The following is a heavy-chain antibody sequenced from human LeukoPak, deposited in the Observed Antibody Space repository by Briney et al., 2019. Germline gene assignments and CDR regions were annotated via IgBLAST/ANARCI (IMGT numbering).Heavy chain of an antibody. CDR1: GFTFSSYD. CDR2: ISGSGGST. D-gene: IGHD3-22*01. Sequence: PGGSLRLSCAASGFTFSSYDMSWVRQAPGKGLEWVSAISGSGGSTYYADSVKGRFTISRDNSKNTLYLQMNSLRAEDTAVYYCAKSMIVVVINDYFDYWGQGTLVTVSS. J-gene: IGHJ4*02. CDR3: AKSMIVVVINDYFDY. V-gene: IGHV3-23*01.